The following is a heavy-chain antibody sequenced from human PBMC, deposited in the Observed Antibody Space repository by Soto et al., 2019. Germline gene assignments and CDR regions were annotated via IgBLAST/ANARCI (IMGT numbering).Heavy chain of an antibody. V-gene: IGHV3-23*01. CDR3: AKFFVETGESSGWPWSFHY. D-gene: IGHD6-25*01. J-gene: IGHJ4*02. CDR1: GFTFSSYA. CDR2: IGESGTPT. Sequence: GGSLRLSCAASGFTFSSYAMKWVRQAPGKGLEWVSLIGESGTPTYYADSVKGRFTISRDNSGNTLFLEMYSLRAEDAAVYYCAKFFVETGESSGWPWSFHYWGQGTLVTVSS.